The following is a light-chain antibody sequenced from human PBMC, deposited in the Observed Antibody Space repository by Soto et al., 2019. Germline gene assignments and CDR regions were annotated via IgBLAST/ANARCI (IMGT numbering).Light chain of an antibody. CDR3: HQYGSSPLYT. V-gene: IGKV3-20*01. Sequence: EIVLTQSPATLSLSPGERATLSCRASQTISSSLLAWYQQKPGQAPMLLIYRASRWAPVTPDRFSGSGSWTDFTLTISRLEPDDFALYYCHQYGSSPLYTFGPGTKVEIK. CDR1: QTISSSL. CDR2: RAS. J-gene: IGKJ2*01.